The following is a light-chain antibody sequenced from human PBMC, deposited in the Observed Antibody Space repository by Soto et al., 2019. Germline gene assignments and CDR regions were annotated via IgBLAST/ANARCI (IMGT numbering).Light chain of an antibody. V-gene: IGKV1-5*01. J-gene: IGKJ1*01. CDR2: DVS. Sequence: DIQMTQSPSALSASVGDSVTITFRASQSIAASLAWYQHKPGEAPKLLIYDVSSLETGVPSRFSGSGSGTEFSLTIRGLQPDDFATYYCQQYDYSRTFGQGTKVDNK. CDR1: QSIAAS. CDR3: QQYDYSRT.